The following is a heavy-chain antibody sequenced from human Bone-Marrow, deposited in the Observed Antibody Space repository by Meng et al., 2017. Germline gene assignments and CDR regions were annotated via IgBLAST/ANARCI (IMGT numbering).Heavy chain of an antibody. J-gene: IGHJ6*02. Sequence: GESLKISCAASGFTFSSYWMSWVRQAPGKGLEWVANIKQEGSEKYYVDSVKGRFTISRDNAKNSLYLQMNSLRAEDTAVYYCARDHAWFGETYAMDVWGQGTTVTVSS. CDR1: GFTFSSYW. CDR2: IKQEGSEK. CDR3: ARDHAWFGETYAMDV. V-gene: IGHV3-7*01. D-gene: IGHD3-10*01.